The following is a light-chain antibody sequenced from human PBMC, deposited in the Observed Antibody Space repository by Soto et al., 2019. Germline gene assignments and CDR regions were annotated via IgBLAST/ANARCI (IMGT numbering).Light chain of an antibody. CDR1: QNVNSN. Sequence: EIAMTQSPATLSVSPGQRATLSCRASQNVNSNLAWYQQKPGHAPSLLMYNVSTMATGFPARFSGSGSGTEFTLTISSLQSEASAIYYCQQYNTLNTFGQGTKLEIK. CDR3: QQYNTLNT. CDR2: NVS. V-gene: IGKV3-15*01. J-gene: IGKJ2*01.